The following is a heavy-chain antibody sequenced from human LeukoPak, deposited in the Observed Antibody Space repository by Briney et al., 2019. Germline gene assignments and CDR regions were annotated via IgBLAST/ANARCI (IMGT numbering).Heavy chain of an antibody. CDR2: IYYSGST. Sequence: SETLSLTCTVSGGSISSYYWSWIRQPPGKGLEWIGYIYYSGSTNYNPSLKSRVTISLDRSKNQFSLKLTSVTAADTAVYYCARVVCSSTSCYTENWFDPWGQGTLVTVSS. D-gene: IGHD2-2*02. V-gene: IGHV4-59*12. CDR3: ARVVCSSTSCYTENWFDP. CDR1: GGSISSYY. J-gene: IGHJ5*02.